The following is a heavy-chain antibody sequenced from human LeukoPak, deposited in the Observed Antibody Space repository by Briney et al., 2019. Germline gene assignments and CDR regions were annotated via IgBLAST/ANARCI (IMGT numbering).Heavy chain of an antibody. Sequence: ASVKVSCKASGYTFTSYDINWERQATGQGLEWMGWMNPNSGNTGYAQKFQGRVTMTRNTSISTAYMELSSLRSEDTAVYYCARGLVKVRFGHYYYYGMDVWGQGTTVTVSS. CDR2: MNPNSGNT. J-gene: IGHJ6*02. CDR1: GYTFTSYD. CDR3: ARGLVKVRFGHYYYYGMDV. V-gene: IGHV1-8*01. D-gene: IGHD3-3*01.